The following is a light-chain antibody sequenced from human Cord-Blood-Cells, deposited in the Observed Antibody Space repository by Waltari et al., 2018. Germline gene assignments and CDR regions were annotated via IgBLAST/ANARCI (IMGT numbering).Light chain of an antibody. V-gene: IGKV4-1*01. CDR3: QQYYSTPYT. CDR1: QSVLYSSNNKNY. CDR2: WAS. J-gene: IGKJ2*01. Sequence: DIVMTQSPDSLAVSLGERATINCKSSQSVLYSSNNKNYLAWYQQKPGQPPKLLIYWASTRESGVPDRLSGGGSGTDFTLTISSLQAEDVAVYYCQQYYSTPYTFGQGTKLEIK.